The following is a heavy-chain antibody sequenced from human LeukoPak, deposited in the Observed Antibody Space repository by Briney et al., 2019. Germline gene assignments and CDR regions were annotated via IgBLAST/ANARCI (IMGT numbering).Heavy chain of an antibody. CDR3: ARGPPDCSSTSCYAFDAFDI. D-gene: IGHD2-2*01. Sequence: SETLSLTCTVPGGSISSGTYYWGWIRQPPGKGLEWIGSIYHSGSTYYNPSLKSRVTISVDTSKNQFSLKLSSLTAADTAVYYCARGPPDCSSTSCYAFDAFDIWGQGTMVTVSS. J-gene: IGHJ3*02. CDR1: GGSISSGTYY. V-gene: IGHV4-39*07. CDR2: IYHSGST.